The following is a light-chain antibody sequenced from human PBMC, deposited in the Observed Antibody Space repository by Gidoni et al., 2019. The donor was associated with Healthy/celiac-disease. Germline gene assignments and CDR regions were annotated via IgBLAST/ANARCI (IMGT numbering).Light chain of an antibody. CDR3: QQSYSTLFT. Sequence: DIQMTQSPSSLSAPVGDRVTITSPASQSISSYLNWYQQKPGKATKLLIYAASSLQSGVPSRFSGSGSGTDFTLTISSLQPEDFATYYCQQSYSTLFTFGPGTKVDIK. CDR2: AAS. J-gene: IGKJ3*01. CDR1: QSISSY. V-gene: IGKV1-39*01.